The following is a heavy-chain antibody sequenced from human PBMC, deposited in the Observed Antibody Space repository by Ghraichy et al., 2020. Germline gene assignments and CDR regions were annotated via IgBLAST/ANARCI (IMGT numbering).Heavy chain of an antibody. Sequence: GSLRLSCAASGFTFSSFGMHWVRQAPAKGLEGVAFIRYEGSNKYYANSVKGRFTISRDNSKNTLYLQMNSLRAEDTAVYYCAKDPVRIGIAARPAYYYYGMDVWGQGTTVTVSS. V-gene: IGHV3-30*02. CDR2: IRYEGSNK. CDR1: GFTFSSFG. CDR3: AKDPVRIGIAARPAYYYYGMDV. D-gene: IGHD6-6*01. J-gene: IGHJ6*02.